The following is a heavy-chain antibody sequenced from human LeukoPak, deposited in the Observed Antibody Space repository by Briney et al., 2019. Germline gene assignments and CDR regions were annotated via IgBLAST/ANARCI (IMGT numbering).Heavy chain of an antibody. CDR2: IYYSGST. CDR1: GGSISSYY. CDR3: ARGHGAQPSDGAFDI. V-gene: IGHV4-59*01. J-gene: IGHJ3*02. D-gene: IGHD1-26*01. Sequence: TSETLSLTCTVSGGSISSYYWSWIRQPPGKVLEWIGYIYYSGSTNYNPSLKSRVTISVDTSKNQFSLKLSSVTAADTAVYYCARGHGAQPSDGAFDIWGQGTMVTVSS.